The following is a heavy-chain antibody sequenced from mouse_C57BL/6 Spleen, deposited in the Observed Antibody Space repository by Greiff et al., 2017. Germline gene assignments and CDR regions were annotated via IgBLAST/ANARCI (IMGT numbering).Heavy chain of an antibody. Sequence: VQLKQSGAELVRPGASVKLSCTASGFNIKDYYMHWVKQRPEQGLEWIGRIDPEDGDTEYAPKFQGKATMTADTSSNTAYLQLSSLTSEDTAVYYCTTGYYGSSYGAGYFDYWGQGTTLTVSS. CDR2: IDPEDGDT. V-gene: IGHV14-1*01. CDR3: TTGYYGSSYGAGYFDY. D-gene: IGHD1-1*01. CDR1: GFNIKDYY. J-gene: IGHJ2*01.